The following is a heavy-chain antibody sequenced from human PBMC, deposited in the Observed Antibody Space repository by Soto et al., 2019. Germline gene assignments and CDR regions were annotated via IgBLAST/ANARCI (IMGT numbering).Heavy chain of an antibody. CDR2: IYYSGST. CDR3: ARDVPYCSGGSCYSVYAFDI. V-gene: IGHV4-59*01. CDR1: GGSISSYY. Sequence: SETLSLTCTVSGGSISSYYWSWIRQPPGKGLEWIGYIYYSGSTNYNPSLKSRVTISVDTSKNQFSLKLSSVTAADTAVYYCARDVPYCSGGSCYSVYAFDIWGQGTMVT. J-gene: IGHJ3*02. D-gene: IGHD2-15*01.